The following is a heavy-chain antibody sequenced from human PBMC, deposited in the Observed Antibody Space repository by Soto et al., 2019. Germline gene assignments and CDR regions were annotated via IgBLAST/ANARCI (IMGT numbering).Heavy chain of an antibody. Sequence: GGSLRLSCVASGFTFSSYWMSWVRQAPGKGLEWVANIKHYGSEKYYVDSVKGRFTISRDNAKNSLYLQMNSLRAEDTAVYYCARTTYSDYWGQGTLVTVSS. CDR2: IKHYGSEK. CDR1: GFTFSSYW. J-gene: IGHJ4*01. CDR3: ARTTYSDY. V-gene: IGHV3-7*01.